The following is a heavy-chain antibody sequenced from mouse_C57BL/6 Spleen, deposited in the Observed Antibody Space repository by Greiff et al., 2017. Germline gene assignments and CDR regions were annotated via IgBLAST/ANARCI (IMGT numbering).Heavy chain of an antibody. D-gene: IGHD3-2*02. Sequence: QVQLQQSGPGLVQPSQSLSITCSVSGFSLTSYGVYWVRQSPGKGLEWLGVLWSGGSTDYNAAFISRLSVSKNTSKSHVFFKMNSLQADDTAIYYCARNRGSSGLDYWGQGTTLTVSA. CDR2: LWSGGST. CDR1: GFSLTSYG. J-gene: IGHJ2*01. V-gene: IGHV2-2*01. CDR3: ARNRGSSGLDY.